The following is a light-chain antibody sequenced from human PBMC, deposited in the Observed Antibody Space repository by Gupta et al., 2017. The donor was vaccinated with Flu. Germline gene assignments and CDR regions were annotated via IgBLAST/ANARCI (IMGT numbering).Light chain of an antibody. J-gene: IGLJ1*01. CDR2: EAT. CDR1: SSDVGTYNL. V-gene: IGLV2-23*01. Sequence: QSALTQPASVSGSPGQSITISCTGTSSDVGTYNLVSWYQQSPGKAPTLIIYEATKRPSGVSDRFSGSNSGITASLTISGLQSEDEAQYYCCSYAGTDTFVFGSGTKVTVL. CDR3: CSYAGTDTFV.